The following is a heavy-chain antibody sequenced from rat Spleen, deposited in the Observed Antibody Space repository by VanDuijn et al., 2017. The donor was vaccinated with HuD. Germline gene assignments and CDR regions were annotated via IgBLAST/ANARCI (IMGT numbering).Heavy chain of an antibody. CDR2: ISYDGSST. D-gene: IGHD1-2*01. Sequence: EVRLVESGGGLVRPGGSLKVSCEASGFIFRNYDMVWVRQAPTKGLEWVAAISYDGSSTYYRDSVKGRFTISRDNAKSTLYLQMDSLRSEDTATYYCARHYYTSYIYLDYWGQGVMVTVSS. CDR3: ARHYYTSYIYLDY. J-gene: IGHJ2*01. V-gene: IGHV5-7*01. CDR1: GFIFRNYD.